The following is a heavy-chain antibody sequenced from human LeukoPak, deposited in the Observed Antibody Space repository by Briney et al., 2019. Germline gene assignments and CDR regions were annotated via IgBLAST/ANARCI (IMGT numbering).Heavy chain of an antibody. V-gene: IGHV3-21*01. D-gene: IGHD6-6*01. CDR2: ISSSSSYI. Sequence: PGGSLRLSCAASGFTFSSYSMNWVRQAPGKGLKWVSSISSSSSYIYYADSVKGRFTISRDNAKNSLYLQMNSLRAEDTAVYYCARSKGSSFRSPFDYWGQGTLVTVSS. CDR3: ARSKGSSFRSPFDY. J-gene: IGHJ4*02. CDR1: GFTFSSYS.